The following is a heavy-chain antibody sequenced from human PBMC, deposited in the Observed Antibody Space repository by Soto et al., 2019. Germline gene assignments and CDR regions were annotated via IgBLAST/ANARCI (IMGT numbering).Heavy chain of an antibody. V-gene: IGHV4-34*01. CDR3: ARGSGVSSWYWWYGMEG. CDR1: VVSFSGYY. D-gene: IGHD6-13*01. Sequence: ASETLSLTCAFYVVSFSGYYWSCIRHPPGKGLEWIGEINHSGSTNYNPSLKSRVTISVDTSKNQFSLKLISVTAADTAVYYWARGSGVSSWYWWYGMEGWGQGTTVSVSS. J-gene: IGHJ6*01. CDR2: INHSGST.